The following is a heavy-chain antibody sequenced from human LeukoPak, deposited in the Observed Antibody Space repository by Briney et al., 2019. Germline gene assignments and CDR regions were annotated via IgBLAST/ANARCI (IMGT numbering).Heavy chain of an antibody. CDR3: AKGKCSSTSCYLSYYFDY. J-gene: IGHJ4*02. Sequence: GGSLRLSXAASGFTFSSYGMHWVRQAPGKGLEWVAFIRYDGSSKYHADSVKGRFTISRDNSKNTLYLQMNSLRAEDTAVYYCAKGKCSSTSCYLSYYFDYWGQGTLVTVSS. CDR1: GFTFSSYG. D-gene: IGHD2-2*01. CDR2: IRYDGSSK. V-gene: IGHV3-30*02.